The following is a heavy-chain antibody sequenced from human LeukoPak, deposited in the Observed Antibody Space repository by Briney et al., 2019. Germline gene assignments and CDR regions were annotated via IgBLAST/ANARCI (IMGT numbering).Heavy chain of an antibody. V-gene: IGHV3-21*01. Sequence: PGGSLRLSCAASGFTVSSNYMSWVRQAPGKGLEWVSSISSSSSYIYYADSVKGRFTISRDNAKNSLYLQMNSVGAEDTAVYYCGRGYGSGSYYVPYFDYWGQGTLVTVSS. CDR1: GFTVSSNY. CDR2: ISSSSSYI. D-gene: IGHD3-10*01. CDR3: GRGYGSGSYYVPYFDY. J-gene: IGHJ4*02.